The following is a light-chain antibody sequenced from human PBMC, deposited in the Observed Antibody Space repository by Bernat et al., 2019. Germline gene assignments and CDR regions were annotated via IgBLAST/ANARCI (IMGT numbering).Light chain of an antibody. V-gene: IGLV2-14*03. CDR3: SSFTPINTNV. CDR2: DVT. CDR1: SSDVGGYNY. J-gene: IGLJ1*01. Sequence: QSALTQPASVSGSPGQSITITCTGTSSDVGGYNYVSWYQQHPGKAPKLMIYDVTNRPTGISNRFSGSKSGNTASLTISGLQAEDEADYYCSSFTPINTNVFGTAPAVTVL.